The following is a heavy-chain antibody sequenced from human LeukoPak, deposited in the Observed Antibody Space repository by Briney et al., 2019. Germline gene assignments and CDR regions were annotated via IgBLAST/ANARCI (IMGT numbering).Heavy chain of an antibody. CDR2: MNPNSGNT. CDR1: GYTFTSYG. J-gene: IGHJ4*02. D-gene: IGHD6-19*01. V-gene: IGHV1-8*02. CDR3: ARGGIAVAGEGYFDY. Sequence: ASVKVSCKASGYTFTSYGISWVRQAPGQGLEWMGWMNPNSGNTGYAQKFQGRVTMTRNTSISTAYMELSSLRSEDTAVYYCARGGIAVAGEGYFDYWGQGTLVTVSS.